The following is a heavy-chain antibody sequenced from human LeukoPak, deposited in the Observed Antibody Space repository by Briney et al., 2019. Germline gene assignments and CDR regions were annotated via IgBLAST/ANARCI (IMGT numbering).Heavy chain of an antibody. Sequence: GDSLKIFCQAPGYSFTSYWIGWVRQMPGKGLEWMGVLYPADSRTTYSPSFQGQVTITADKSISTAYLQWSSLKASDTAMYYCTRQGRYWGQGTLVTVSS. CDR1: GYSFTSYW. CDR2: LYPADSRT. CDR3: TRQGRY. J-gene: IGHJ4*02. V-gene: IGHV5-51*01.